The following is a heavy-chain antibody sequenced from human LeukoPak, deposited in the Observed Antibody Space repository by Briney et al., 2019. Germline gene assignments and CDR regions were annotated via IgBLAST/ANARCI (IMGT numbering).Heavy chain of an antibody. D-gene: IGHD6-13*01. Sequence: SETLSLTCTVSGGSISSGGYYWSWIRQHPGKGLEWIGYIYYSGSTYYNPSLKSRVTISVDTSKNQFSLKLSSVTAADTAVYYCACDHRIAAAGALDPWGQGTLVTVSS. V-gene: IGHV4-31*03. CDR2: IYYSGST. CDR1: GGSISSGGYY. J-gene: IGHJ5*02. CDR3: ACDHRIAAAGALDP.